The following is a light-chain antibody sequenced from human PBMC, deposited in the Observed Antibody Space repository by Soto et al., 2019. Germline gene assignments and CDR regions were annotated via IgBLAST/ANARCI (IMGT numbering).Light chain of an antibody. Sequence: DIQMTQSPSTLSASVGDRVTITCRASQSISSWLAWYQQKPGKAPKLLIYKASTLESGVQSRFSGSGSGTEFTLTISSLQPDDFATYYCQQSFTFGTGTKLDIK. CDR2: KAS. J-gene: IGKJ3*01. CDR1: QSISSW. CDR3: QQSFT. V-gene: IGKV1-5*03.